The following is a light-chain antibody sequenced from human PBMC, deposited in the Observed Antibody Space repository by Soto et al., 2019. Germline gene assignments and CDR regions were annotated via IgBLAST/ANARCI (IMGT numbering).Light chain of an antibody. CDR2: TAS. J-gene: IGKJ2*01. V-gene: IGKV1-5*03. CDR1: QNINNW. Sequence: DIQMTQSPSTLSASVGDRVTITCRASQNINNWLAWYQQKPGKAPKLLIYTASKLESGVPSRFTGSGSGTEFTLTISCLQPDDFATYYCQQYSSYSEFTFGQGTRLEIK. CDR3: QQYSSYSEFT.